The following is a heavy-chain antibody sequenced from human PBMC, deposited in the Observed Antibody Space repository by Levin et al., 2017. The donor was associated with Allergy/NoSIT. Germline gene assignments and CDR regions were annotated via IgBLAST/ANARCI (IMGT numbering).Heavy chain of an antibody. Sequence: GGSLRLSCAASGISVSSNYMNWVRRAPGRGLEWVSIIYTGGSTYYADSVKGRFTISRDNSRNTVYLQMNSLTVEDTAVYYCAREGVRGTLNWFDAWGQGTLVTVSS. V-gene: IGHV3-66*01. CDR2: IYTGGST. CDR1: GISVSSNY. J-gene: IGHJ5*02. CDR3: AREGVRGTLNWFDA. D-gene: IGHD3-10*01.